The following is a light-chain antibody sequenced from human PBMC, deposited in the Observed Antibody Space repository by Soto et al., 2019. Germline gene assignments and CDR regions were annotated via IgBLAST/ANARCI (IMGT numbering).Light chain of an antibody. V-gene: IGKV1-12*01. J-gene: IGKJ2*01. CDR3: QQTTSVPVYA. Sequence: DIQMTQSPTSVSASVGDTVTITCRTTQYISSRLAWYQQKPGKAPKLLIYSASSLQSGVPSRFSGSGSGTYFTLTINSLQPEDFASYYCQQTTSVPVYAFGQGTKVE. CDR1: QYISSR. CDR2: SAS.